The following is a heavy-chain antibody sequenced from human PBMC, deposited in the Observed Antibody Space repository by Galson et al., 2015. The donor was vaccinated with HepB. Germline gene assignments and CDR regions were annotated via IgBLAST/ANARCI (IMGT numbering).Heavy chain of an antibody. CDR1: GFTFSSYS. V-gene: IGHV3-21*01. CDR3: ARSRVRGVIFDY. J-gene: IGHJ4*02. Sequence: SLRLSCAASGFTFSSYSMNWVRQAPGKGLEWVSSISSSSSYIYYADSVKGRFTISRDNAKNSLYLEMNSLRAEDTAVYYCARSRVRGVIFDYWGQGTLVTVSS. CDR2: ISSSSSYI. D-gene: IGHD3-10*01.